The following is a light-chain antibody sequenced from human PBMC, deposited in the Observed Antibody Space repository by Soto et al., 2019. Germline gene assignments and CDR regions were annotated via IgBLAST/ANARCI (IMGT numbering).Light chain of an antibody. J-gene: IGKJ5*01. Sequence: ETVMTQSPATLSVSPGERATRSCRASQSVSGDLAWYQHKPGQAPRLLIYGTSIRATGIHARFSGSGSGTEFTLTISSLQSEDFAVYYCQQYNNWPPITFGQGTRLEIK. CDR1: QSVSGD. CDR2: GTS. V-gene: IGKV3-15*01. CDR3: QQYNNWPPIT.